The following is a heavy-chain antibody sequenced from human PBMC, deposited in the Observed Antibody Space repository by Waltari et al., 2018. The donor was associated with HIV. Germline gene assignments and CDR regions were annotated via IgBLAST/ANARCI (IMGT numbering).Heavy chain of an antibody. CDR3: ARDPWDIAADLYYYYGMDV. D-gene: IGHD6-13*01. Sequence: QEQLVESGGGVVQPGRSLRLSCAASGITFGRYGMPWVRQAPGKGLAWVAVIWYDGGNKYYAGSVKGRFTIPRDNSKNTLYLQRNSLRAEDTAVYYCARDPWDIAADLYYYYGMDVWGQGTTVTVSS. V-gene: IGHV3-33*01. CDR2: IWYDGGNK. J-gene: IGHJ6*02. CDR1: GITFGRYG.